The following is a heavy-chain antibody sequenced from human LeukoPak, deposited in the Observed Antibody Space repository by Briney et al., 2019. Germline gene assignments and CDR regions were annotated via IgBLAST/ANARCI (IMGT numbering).Heavy chain of an antibody. Sequence: GGSLRLSCTASGFTFSSYWMSWVRQAPGKGLEWVANIKQDGSEKYYVDSVKGRFTISRDNAKNSLYLQMNSLRAEDTAVYYCARVHYDSSGYYEGRSFWFDPWGQGTLVTVSS. CDR1: GFTFSSYW. V-gene: IGHV3-7*01. CDR3: ARVHYDSSGYYEGRSFWFDP. D-gene: IGHD3-22*01. CDR2: IKQDGSEK. J-gene: IGHJ5*02.